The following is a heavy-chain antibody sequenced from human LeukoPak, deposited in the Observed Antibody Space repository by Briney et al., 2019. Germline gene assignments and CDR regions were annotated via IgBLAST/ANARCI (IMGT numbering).Heavy chain of an antibody. CDR1: GFTFSSYW. J-gene: IGHJ6*02. D-gene: IGHD3-10*01. V-gene: IGHV3-74*03. CDR3: AKDISPGAKFGELSYAMDV. CDR2: INSDGSSI. Sequence: GGSLRLSCAASGFTFSSYWMHWVRQAPGKGLVWVSRINSDGSSITYADSVKGRFTISRDNAKNSLYLQMNSLRAEDTGLYYCAKDISPGAKFGELSYAMDVWGQGTTVTVSS.